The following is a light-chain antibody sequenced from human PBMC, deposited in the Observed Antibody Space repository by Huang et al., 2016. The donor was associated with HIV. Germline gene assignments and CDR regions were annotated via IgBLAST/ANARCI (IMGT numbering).Light chain of an antibody. Sequence: AIKMTQSPSSLSASFGDIITITCRASQGIRNDLGWYQHTPGKAPKLLIYAASELQVGVPLRFRGSGSGTDFTLIITSLQPEDVGTYYCLQDFNYPRTFGQGTTVNI. J-gene: IGKJ1*01. V-gene: IGKV1-6*02. CDR2: AAS. CDR3: LQDFNYPRT. CDR1: QGIRND.